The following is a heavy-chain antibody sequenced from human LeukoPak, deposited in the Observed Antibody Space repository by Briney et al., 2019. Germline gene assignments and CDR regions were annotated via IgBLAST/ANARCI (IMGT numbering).Heavy chain of an antibody. D-gene: IGHD5-12*01. CDR1: GSTFTSYW. CDR2: IYPSDSDT. J-gene: IGHJ4*02. V-gene: IGHV5-51*01. Sequence: GEPLKISCQGSGSTFTSYWIGWVRQLPGKGLEWMGIIYPSDSDTRYSPSFQGQVTISADKSINTAYLQSSSLKASDTAIYYCARSYSAYNYWGQGTLGTVSA. CDR3: ARSYSAYNY.